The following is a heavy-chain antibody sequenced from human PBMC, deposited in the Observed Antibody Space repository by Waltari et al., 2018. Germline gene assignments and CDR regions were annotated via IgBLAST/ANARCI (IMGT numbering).Heavy chain of an antibody. D-gene: IGHD6-19*01. CDR2: IWHTGNT. CDR1: GYSIRRDYS. V-gene: IGHV4-38-2*01. CDR3: ARSERDSSGWYPVGFDY. J-gene: IGHJ4*02. Sequence: QVQLQESGTGLVTPSETLSLTCAVPGYSIRRDYSWGWIRQPPGKGLEWIGSIWHTGNTYYNPSLRGRVTISLDTSRSQFSLMVSSVTAADTAVYYCARSERDSSGWYPVGFDYWGQGTLVTVSS.